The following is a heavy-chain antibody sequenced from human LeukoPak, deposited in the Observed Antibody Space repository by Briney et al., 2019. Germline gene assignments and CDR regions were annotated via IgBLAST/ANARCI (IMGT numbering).Heavy chain of an antibody. V-gene: IGHV1-69*13. Sequence: SVTVSCTASGGTFSSYAISWVRQAPGQGLEWMGGIIPIFGTANYAQKFQGRVTITADESTSTAYMELSSLRSEDTAVYYCAREPEVEMATTEPTYNYYYYGMDVWGQGTTVTVSS. J-gene: IGHJ6*02. CDR1: GGTFSSYA. CDR3: AREPEVEMATTEPTYNYYYYGMDV. D-gene: IGHD5-24*01. CDR2: IIPIFGTA.